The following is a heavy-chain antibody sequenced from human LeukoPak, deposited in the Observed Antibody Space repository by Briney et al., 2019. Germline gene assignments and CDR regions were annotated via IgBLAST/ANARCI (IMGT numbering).Heavy chain of an antibody. D-gene: IGHD3-3*01. CDR1: GFTFSDYY. CDR3: ARGVLWSGYFYFDY. V-gene: IGHV3-72*01. Sequence: PGGSLRLSCAVSGFTFSDYYMVWVRQAPGKGLEWVGRIRNKANSYTTEYAASVKGRFTISRDDSKNSLYLQMNSLKAEDTAMYYCARGVLWSGYFYFDYWGQGTLVTVSS. J-gene: IGHJ4*02. CDR2: IRNKANSYTT.